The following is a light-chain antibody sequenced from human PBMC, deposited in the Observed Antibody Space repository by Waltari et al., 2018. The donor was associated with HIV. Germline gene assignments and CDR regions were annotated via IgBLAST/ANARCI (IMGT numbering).Light chain of an antibody. CDR1: QIILSSYNNKNS. Sequence: DLVMNKSPDSMPVSLGARATISRQSSQIILSSYNNKNSLVWYQQKPVQPTKVLIYWASTRESGVPDRFSGSGSGTDFTLTISSLQAEDVAVYYCQQYYTTPYTFGQGTKLEIK. CDR2: WAS. V-gene: IGKV4-1*01. CDR3: QQYYTTPYT. J-gene: IGKJ2*01.